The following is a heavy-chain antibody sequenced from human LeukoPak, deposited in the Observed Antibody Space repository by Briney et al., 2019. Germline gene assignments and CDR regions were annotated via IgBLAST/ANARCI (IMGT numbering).Heavy chain of an antibody. CDR1: GFTFSTYG. J-gene: IGHJ4*02. CDR3: AKSRGSGAYFDY. D-gene: IGHD1-1*01. CDR2: IRSDGSNK. Sequence: GGSLRLSCAASGFTFSTYGMHWVRQAPGKGLEWVAFIRSDGSNKYYSDSVKGRFTISRDNSKNTLYLQMNSLRAVDTAVYYCAKSRGSGAYFDYWGQGTLVTVSS. V-gene: IGHV3-30*02.